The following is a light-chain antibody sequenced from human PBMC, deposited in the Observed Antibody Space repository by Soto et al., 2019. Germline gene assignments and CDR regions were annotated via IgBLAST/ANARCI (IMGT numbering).Light chain of an antibody. CDR1: QTLTSGY. Sequence: DILLTQSPGTLSLSPGERASLSCRASQTLTSGYLAWYQQKPGQAPRLLIYGASKRATGIPDRFSGSGSGTHFTLTISRLEPADFAVYYCQQYGSAPYTFGQGTNLEIQ. CDR2: GAS. V-gene: IGKV3-20*01. J-gene: IGKJ2*01. CDR3: QQYGSAPYT.